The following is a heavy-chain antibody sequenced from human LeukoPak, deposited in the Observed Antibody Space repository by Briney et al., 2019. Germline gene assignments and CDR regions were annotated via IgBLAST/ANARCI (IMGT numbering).Heavy chain of an antibody. CDR1: GYTFTGCY. CDR2: INPNSGGT. J-gene: IGHJ4*02. D-gene: IGHD3-3*01. Sequence: ASVKVSCKASGYTFTGCYMHWVRQAPGQGLEWMGWINPNSGGTNYAQKFQGRVTMTRDTSISTAYMELSRLRSDDTAVYYCARMEGRYDFWSGYYDYWGQGTLVTVSS. CDR3: ARMEGRYDFWSGYYDY. V-gene: IGHV1-2*02.